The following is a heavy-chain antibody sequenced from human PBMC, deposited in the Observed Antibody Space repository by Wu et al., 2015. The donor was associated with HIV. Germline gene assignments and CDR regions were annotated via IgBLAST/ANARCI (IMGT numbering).Heavy chain of an antibody. CDR1: GYTFTGYY. CDR2: INPNSGGT. J-gene: IGHJ1*01. CDR3: ASETEAYYYDSSGYYGFQH. V-gene: IGHV1-2*02. Sequence: QVQLVQSGAEVKKPGASVKVSCKASGYTFTGYYMHWVRQAPGQGLEWMGWINPNSGGTNYAQKFQGRVTMTRDTSISTAYMELSRLRSDDTAVYYCASETEAYYYDSSGYYGFQHWGQGTWSPSPQ. D-gene: IGHD3-22*01.